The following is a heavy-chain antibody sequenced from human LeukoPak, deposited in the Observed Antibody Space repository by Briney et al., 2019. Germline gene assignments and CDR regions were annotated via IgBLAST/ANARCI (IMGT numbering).Heavy chain of an antibody. Sequence: GGSLRLSCAASGFTFSSYAMSWVRQAPGKGREWVSAISGSGGSTYYADSVKGRFTISRDNSKNTLYLQMNSLRAEDTAVYYCAKASASGPYYFDYWGQGTLVTVSS. V-gene: IGHV3-23*01. CDR2: ISGSGGST. D-gene: IGHD2-15*01. J-gene: IGHJ4*02. CDR3: AKASASGPYYFDY. CDR1: GFTFSSYA.